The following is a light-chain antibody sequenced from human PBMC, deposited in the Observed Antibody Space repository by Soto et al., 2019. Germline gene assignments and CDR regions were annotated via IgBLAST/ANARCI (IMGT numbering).Light chain of an antibody. CDR2: YDD. CDR1: SSNIGNNA. Sequence: QSVLTQPPSVSEAPRQRVTISCSGSSSNIGNNAVNWYQQVPGQAPKIVIYYDDLLTSGVSDRFSGSKSGTSASLAISALQSDDVADYYCAAWDDSLYAYVLVPGSIVPAL. CDR3: AAWDDSLYAYV. V-gene: IGLV1-36*01. J-gene: IGLJ1*01.